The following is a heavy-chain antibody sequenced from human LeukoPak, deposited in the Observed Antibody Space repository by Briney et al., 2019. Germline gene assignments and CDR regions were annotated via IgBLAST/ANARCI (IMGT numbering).Heavy chain of an antibody. D-gene: IGHD6-13*01. V-gene: IGHV1-69*05. Sequence: GASVKVSCKASGGTFSSYAISWVRQAPGQGLEWMGGIIPIFGTANYAQKFQGRVTITTDESTSTAYMELSSLRSEDTAVYYCAGRIAAAGTETPDFDYWGQGTLVTVSS. CDR3: AGRIAAAGTETPDFDY. CDR2: IIPIFGTA. CDR1: GGTFSSYA. J-gene: IGHJ4*02.